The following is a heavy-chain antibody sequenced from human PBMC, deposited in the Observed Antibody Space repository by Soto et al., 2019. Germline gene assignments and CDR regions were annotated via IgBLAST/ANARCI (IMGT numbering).Heavy chain of an antibody. CDR2: IIPIFGTA. J-gene: IGHJ6*03. V-gene: IGHV1-69*13. CDR1: GCTFSSYA. Sequence: ASVKVSCKASGCTFSSYAISWVRQAPGQGLEWMGGIIPIFGTANYAQKFQGRVTITADESTSTAYMELSSLRSEDTAVYYCARGRGYYYYYMDVWGKGTTVTVSS. D-gene: IGHD3-10*01. CDR3: ARGRGYYYYYMDV.